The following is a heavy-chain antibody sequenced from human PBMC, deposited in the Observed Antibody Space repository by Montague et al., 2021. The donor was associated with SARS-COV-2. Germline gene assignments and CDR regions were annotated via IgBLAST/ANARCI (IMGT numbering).Heavy chain of an antibody. V-gene: IGHV2-5*01. Sequence: PALVKPTQTLTLTCTFSGFSLTSTALGVGWFRQPPGKALEWLALIYWHDDKQYTPYLKSRLTISKDTSRNQVVLTMANIDPEDTATYYYTHRQEFVELFDYWGQGTLVTVSS. J-gene: IGHJ4*02. D-gene: IGHD3-10*01. CDR1: GFSLTSTALG. CDR2: IYWHDDK. CDR3: THRQEFVELFDY.